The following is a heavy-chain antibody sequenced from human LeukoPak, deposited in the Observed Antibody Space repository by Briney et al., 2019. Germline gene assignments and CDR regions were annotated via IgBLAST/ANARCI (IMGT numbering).Heavy chain of an antibody. V-gene: IGHV3-30*18. Sequence: GGSLRLSCAASGFTFSSKGMHWVRQAPGKGLEWVAVISYDGSNKYYADSVKGRFTISRDNSKNTLYLQMNSLGAGDTAVYYCAKASKSHDYWGQGTLVTVSS. CDR2: ISYDGSNK. CDR1: GFTFSSKG. D-gene: IGHD4-11*01. J-gene: IGHJ4*02. CDR3: AKASKSHDY.